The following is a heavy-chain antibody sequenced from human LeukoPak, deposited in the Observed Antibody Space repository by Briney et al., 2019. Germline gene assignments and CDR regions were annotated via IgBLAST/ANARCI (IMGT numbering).Heavy chain of an antibody. D-gene: IGHD3-16*02. V-gene: IGHV3-30-3*01. CDR3: ARDHPQDYVWWGCRYRFPDY. CDR2: ISYDGSNK. J-gene: IGHJ4*02. Sequence: PGRSLTLSCVASRFTFSSYAMHWVRQAPGTGLEWVGVISYDGSNKYYADSVKGRVTISRDNSKNTMYLQMNSLRAEDTAVYYCARDHPQDYVWWGCRYRFPDYWGQGTLVTVSS. CDR1: RFTFSSYA.